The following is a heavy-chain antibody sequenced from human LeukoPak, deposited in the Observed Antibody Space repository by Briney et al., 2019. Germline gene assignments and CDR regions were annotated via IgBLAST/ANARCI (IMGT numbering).Heavy chain of an antibody. Sequence: GGSLRVSCAASGFTFSSYAMHWVRQAPGKGLEWVAVISYDGSNKYYADSVKGRFTISRDNSKNTLYLQMNSLRAEDTAVYYCAPLRALWGQGTLVTVSS. CDR1: GFTFSSYA. CDR3: APLRAL. V-gene: IGHV3-30*04. CDR2: ISYDGSNK. J-gene: IGHJ4*02.